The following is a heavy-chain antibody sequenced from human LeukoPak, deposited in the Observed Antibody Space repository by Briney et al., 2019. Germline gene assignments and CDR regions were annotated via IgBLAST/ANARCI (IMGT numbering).Heavy chain of an antibody. CDR1: GYSFTGYF. J-gene: IGHJ4*02. CDR2: INPNSGGT. D-gene: IGHD1-1*01. CDR3: AREFNNNWPFDY. Sequence: ASVKVSCKASGYSFTGYFMHWVRQATGKGLDWMGRINPNSGGTDYAQKFQGRVTMTRDTSINTAYMELSRLSSDDTAVYYCAREFNNNWPFDYWGQGTLVTVSS. V-gene: IGHV1-2*06.